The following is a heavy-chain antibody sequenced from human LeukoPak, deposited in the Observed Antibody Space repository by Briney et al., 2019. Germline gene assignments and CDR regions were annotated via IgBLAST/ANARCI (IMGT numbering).Heavy chain of an antibody. Sequence: ASVKVSCKASGGTFSSYAISWVRQAPGQGLEWMGGIIPIFGTANYAQKFQGRVTITTDESTSTAYMELSSLRSEDTAVYYCATRYSCGLYYFDYGGQGTLSPSPQ. CDR2: IIPIFGTA. V-gene: IGHV1-69*05. J-gene: IGHJ4*02. D-gene: IGHD6-19*01. CDR3: ATRYSCGLYYFDY. CDR1: GGTFSSYA.